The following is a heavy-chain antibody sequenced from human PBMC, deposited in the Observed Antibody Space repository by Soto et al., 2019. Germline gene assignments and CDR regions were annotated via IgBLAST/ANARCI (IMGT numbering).Heavy chain of an antibody. CDR3: ARDGVVDFWRSLGYYGMDV. Sequence: HPGGSLRLSCAASGFTFSSYAMHWVRQAPGKGLEWVAVISYDGSNKYYADSVKGRFTISRDNSKNTLYLQMNSLRAEDTAVYYCARDGVVDFWRSLGYYGMDVWGQGTTVTVSS. CDR1: GFTFSSYA. D-gene: IGHD3-3*01. V-gene: IGHV3-30-3*01. J-gene: IGHJ6*02. CDR2: ISYDGSNK.